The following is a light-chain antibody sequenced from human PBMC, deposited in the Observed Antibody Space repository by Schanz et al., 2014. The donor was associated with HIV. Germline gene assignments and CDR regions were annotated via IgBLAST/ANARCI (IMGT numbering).Light chain of an antibody. CDR2: EVS. CDR3: SSLSTSGAPL. Sequence: QSALTQPPSASGSPGQSVTISCTGTSSDVGGYNYVSWYQQHPGKAPKLMIHEVSKRPSGVPDRFSGSKSGNTASLTIYDLQREDEADYYCSSLSTSGAPLFGTGTKVTVL. CDR1: SSDVGGYNY. J-gene: IGLJ1*01. V-gene: IGLV2-8*01.